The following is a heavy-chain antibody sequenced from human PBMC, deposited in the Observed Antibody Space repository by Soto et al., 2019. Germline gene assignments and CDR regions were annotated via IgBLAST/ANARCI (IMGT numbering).Heavy chain of an antibody. J-gene: IGHJ6*02. CDR1: GGSISSSSTYY. CDR3: ARHPGMDV. Sequence: QLQLQESGPGLVKPSETLSLTCTVSGGSISSSSTYYWGWIRQPPGKGLEWIGSINYSGSTFQNPSLNRRVTISVDTSKNQVFLNLSSVTAADTAVFYCARHPGMDVWGQGTTVIVSS. V-gene: IGHV4-39*01. CDR2: INYSGST.